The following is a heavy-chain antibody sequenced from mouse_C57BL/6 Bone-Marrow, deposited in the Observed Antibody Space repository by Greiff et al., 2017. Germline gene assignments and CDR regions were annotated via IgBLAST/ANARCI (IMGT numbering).Heavy chain of an antibody. CDR2: IRNKANGYTT. CDR3: ARYRTGCDY. D-gene: IGHD4-1*01. Sequence: EVQLVESGGGLVQPGGSLSLSCAASGFTFTDYYMSWVRQPPGKALEWLGFIRNKANGYTTEYSASVKGRFTISRDTSQSILHLQMNAQRAEDSATDYCARYRTGCDYWGQGTTLTVSA. V-gene: IGHV7-3*01. J-gene: IGHJ2*01. CDR1: GFTFTDYY.